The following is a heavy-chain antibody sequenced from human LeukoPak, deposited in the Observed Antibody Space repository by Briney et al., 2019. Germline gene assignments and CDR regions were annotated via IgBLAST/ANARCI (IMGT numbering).Heavy chain of an antibody. Sequence: PGGSLRLSCAASGFTFSSYAMHWVRQAPGKGLEGVAVISYDGSNKYYADSVKGRFAISRDNSKNTLYLQMNSLRAEDTAVYYCARDKQQLVRDSTTTCFDYWGQGTLVTVSS. J-gene: IGHJ4*02. V-gene: IGHV3-30*09. CDR1: GFTFSSYA. D-gene: IGHD6-13*01. CDR3: ARDKQQLVRDSTTTCFDY. CDR2: ISYDGSNK.